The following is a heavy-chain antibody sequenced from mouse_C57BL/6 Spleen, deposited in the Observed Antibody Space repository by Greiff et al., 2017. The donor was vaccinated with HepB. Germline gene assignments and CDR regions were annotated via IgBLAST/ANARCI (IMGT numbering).Heavy chain of an antibody. Sequence: QVQLKESGAELVRPGASVTLSCKASGYTFTDYEMNWVKQTHVHGLEWIGAIDPETGGTAYNQKFKGKAILTADKSSSTAYMELRSLPSEDSAVYYCTGGAPYYFDDWGQGTTLTVSS. D-gene: IGHD1-3*01. CDR1: GYTFTDYE. J-gene: IGHJ2*01. V-gene: IGHV1-15*01. CDR3: TGGAPYYFDD. CDR2: IDPETGGT.